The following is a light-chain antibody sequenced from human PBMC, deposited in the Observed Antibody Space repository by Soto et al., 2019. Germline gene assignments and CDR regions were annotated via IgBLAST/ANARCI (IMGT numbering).Light chain of an antibody. Sequence: QSALTQPASVSGSPGQSITISCTGTSSDVGGYDFVSWYQQHPGKAPKLMIYDVSRRRLGVSSRFSGFTSGDTASLTIYGLQAVDEGDYYCSSYSSSNTLVFGGGTKVTVL. CDR1: SSDVGGYDF. CDR3: SSYSSSNTLV. V-gene: IGLV2-14*01. CDR2: DVS. J-gene: IGLJ2*01.